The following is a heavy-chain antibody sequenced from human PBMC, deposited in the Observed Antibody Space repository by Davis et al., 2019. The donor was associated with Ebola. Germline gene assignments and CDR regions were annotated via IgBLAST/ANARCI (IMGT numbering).Heavy chain of an antibody. Sequence: MPSETLSLTCTVSGGSISSYYWSWIRQPPGKGLEWIGYIYYSGSTNYNPSLKSRVTISVDTSKNQFSLKLSSVTAADTAVYYCARDIGSSAYYDFWSGYHKTNYGMDVGGQGTTVTVSS. D-gene: IGHD3-3*01. CDR2: IYYSGST. CDR3: ARDIGSSAYYDFWSGYHKTNYGMDV. V-gene: IGHV4-59*01. J-gene: IGHJ6*02. CDR1: GGSISSYY.